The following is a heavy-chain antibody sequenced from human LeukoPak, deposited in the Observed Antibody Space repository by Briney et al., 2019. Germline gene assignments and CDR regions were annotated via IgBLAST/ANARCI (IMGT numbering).Heavy chain of an antibody. CDR1: GFTFGNFA. J-gene: IGHJ3*02. CDR3: ARPHSISGDDAFDI. Sequence: GGSLRLSCLASGFTFGNFAMHWVRQAPGKGLEWVANIKQDGSEKYYVGSVMGRFTISRDNAKNSLFLQMNSLRAEDTAVYYCARPHSISGDDAFDIWGHGTMVSVSS. V-gene: IGHV3-7*01. D-gene: IGHD3-3*01. CDR2: IKQDGSEK.